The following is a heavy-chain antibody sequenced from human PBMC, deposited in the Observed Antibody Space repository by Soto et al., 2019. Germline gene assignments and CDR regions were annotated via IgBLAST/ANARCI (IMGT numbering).Heavy chain of an antibody. CDR2: ISGSGGST. J-gene: IGHJ3*02. D-gene: IGHD2-21*01. Sequence: EVQLLESGGGLVQPGGSLRLSCAASGFTFSSYAMSWVRQAPGKGLEWVSAISGSGGSTYYADSVKGRFTISRDDSKNTLYLQMNSLRAEDTAVYYCAKGGGGGSGAFDIWGQGTMVTVSS. V-gene: IGHV3-23*01. CDR3: AKGGGGGSGAFDI. CDR1: GFTFSSYA.